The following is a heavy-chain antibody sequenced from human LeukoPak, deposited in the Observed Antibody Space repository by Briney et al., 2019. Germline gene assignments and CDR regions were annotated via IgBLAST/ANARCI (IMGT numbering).Heavy chain of an antibody. CDR2: INSDGSSI. J-gene: IGHJ3*02. CDR1: GFTFSSYW. D-gene: IGHD3-3*02. CDR3: ARDAIFGDAFDI. Sequence: GGSLRLSCAASGFTFSSYWMHWVRQAPGKGLVWVSRINSDGSSISYADSVKGRFTISRDNAKNTLYLQMNSLTAEDTAVYHCARDAIFGDAFDIRGQGTMVTVSS. V-gene: IGHV3-74*01.